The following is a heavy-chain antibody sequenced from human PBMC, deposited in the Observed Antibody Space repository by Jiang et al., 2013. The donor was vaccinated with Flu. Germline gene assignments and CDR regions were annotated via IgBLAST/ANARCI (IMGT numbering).Heavy chain of an antibody. J-gene: IGHJ4*02. CDR2: IYYSGST. CDR3: ARRGAARPFDY. V-gene: IGHV4-39*01. D-gene: IGHD6-6*01. Sequence: GPGLVKPSETLSLTCTVSGGSISSSSYYWGWIRQPPGKGLEWIGSIYYSGSTYYNPSLKSRVTISVDTSKNQFSLKLSSVTAADTAVYYCARRGAARPFDYWGQGNPGHRLL. CDR1: GGSISSSSYY.